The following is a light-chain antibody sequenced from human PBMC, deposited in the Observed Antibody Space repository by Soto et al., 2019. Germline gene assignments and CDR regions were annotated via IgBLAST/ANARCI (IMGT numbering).Light chain of an antibody. CDR1: PSVTNY. CDR2: GGC. J-gene: IGKJ3*01. Sequence: EIVLTQSPATLSLSPGERATVSCRASPSVTNYLAWYQQKPXQXPRRLLYGGCNRAAGGSARSSVSVSGTDFSPTISSLGPDDFATYGCQQYNNWLGTFGPGTEVDIK. V-gene: IGKV3-11*01. CDR3: QQYNNWLGT.